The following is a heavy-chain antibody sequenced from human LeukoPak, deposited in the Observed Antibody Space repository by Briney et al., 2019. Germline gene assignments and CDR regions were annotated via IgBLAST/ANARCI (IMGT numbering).Heavy chain of an antibody. CDR1: GYTFTSCG. J-gene: IGHJ6*02. CDR2: ISAYKGNT. Sequence: ASVKVSCKASGYTFTSCGISWVRQAPGQGLEWMGWISAYKGNTNYAQKLQGRVTMTTDTSTSTAYMELRSLRSDDTAVYYGARDENWDDYGYYGMDVWGQGTTVTVSS. CDR3: ARDENWDDYGYYGMDV. D-gene: IGHD1-1*01. V-gene: IGHV1-18*01.